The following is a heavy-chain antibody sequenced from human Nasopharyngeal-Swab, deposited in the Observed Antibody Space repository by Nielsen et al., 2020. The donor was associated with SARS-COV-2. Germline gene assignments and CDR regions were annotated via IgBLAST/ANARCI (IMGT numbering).Heavy chain of an antibody. Sequence: ASVQVSCKASGYTFNSFAVNWVRQAPGHGLEWMGWISAYNGNTNYAQNLQGRVTMTTDTATSTVYMELRSLRSDDTAVYYCAVDYGDYDSYYGMDVWGQGTTVTVSS. V-gene: IGHV1-18*01. D-gene: IGHD4-17*01. CDR3: AVDYGDYDSYYGMDV. CDR2: ISAYNGNT. CDR1: GYTFNSFA. J-gene: IGHJ6*02.